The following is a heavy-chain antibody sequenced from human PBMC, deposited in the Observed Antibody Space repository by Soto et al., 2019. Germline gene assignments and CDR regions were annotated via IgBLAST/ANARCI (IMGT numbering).Heavy chain of an antibody. V-gene: IGHV4-34*08. CDR1: GGTFSGYY. D-gene: IGHD5-18*01. Sequence: PSETLSLTCAVYGGTFSGYYWSWIRQPPGKGLEWVGEINQSGSTNSNPSLQSRVTISVDTSKNQFSLKLCSVTATDTAVYYGAMGGLRARVYFDYWGQETLVTVSS. CDR3: AMGGLRARVYFDY. CDR2: INQSGST. J-gene: IGHJ4*02.